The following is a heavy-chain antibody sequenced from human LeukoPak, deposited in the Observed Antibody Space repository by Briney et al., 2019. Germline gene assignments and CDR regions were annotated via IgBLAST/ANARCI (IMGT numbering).Heavy chain of an antibody. D-gene: IGHD2-15*01. CDR2: ISSSGSTI. V-gene: IGHV3-48*03. CDR3: ARVVVVDLTYDAYDI. Sequence: GGSLRLSCAASGFTFSSYEMNWVRQAPGKGLEWVSYISSSGSTIYYADSVKGRFTISRDNAKNSLYLQMNSLRAEDTAVYYCARVVVVDLTYDAYDIWGQGTMVTVSS. CDR1: GFTFSSYE. J-gene: IGHJ3*02.